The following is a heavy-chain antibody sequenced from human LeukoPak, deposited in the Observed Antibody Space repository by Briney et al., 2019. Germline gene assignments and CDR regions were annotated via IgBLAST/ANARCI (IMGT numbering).Heavy chain of an antibody. Sequence: QPGRSLRLSCAASGFTFTSYDIHWVRQAPGKGLEWVAVISSDGSSKYYADSVKGRFTISRDNSKNTLYLQMNSLRAEDTAVYYCARGWAHVLLWFGDPFDYWGQGALVTVSS. CDR1: GFTFTSYD. J-gene: IGHJ4*02. D-gene: IGHD3-10*01. V-gene: IGHV3-30-3*01. CDR3: ARGWAHVLLWFGDPFDY. CDR2: ISSDGSSK.